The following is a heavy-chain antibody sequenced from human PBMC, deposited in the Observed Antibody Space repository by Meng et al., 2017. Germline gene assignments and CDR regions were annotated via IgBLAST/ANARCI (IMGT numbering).Heavy chain of an antibody. Sequence: GPGLGGPSENLSVPVTVSCESVGSGNYYWSWLRQPPGKGLEWIGYIVYSGSTTYTPSPKTRVTISVDTSKNQFSLKLISVSAADTDVYFCARDVGGDYETLFDYWGQGTLVTVSS. V-gene: IGHV4-61*01. D-gene: IGHD4-17*01. J-gene: IGHJ4*02. CDR3: ARDVGGDYETLFDY. CDR1: CESVGSGNYY. CDR2: IVYSGST.